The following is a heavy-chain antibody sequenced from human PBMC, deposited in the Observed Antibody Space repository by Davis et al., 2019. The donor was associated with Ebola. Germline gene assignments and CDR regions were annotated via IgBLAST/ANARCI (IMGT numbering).Heavy chain of an antibody. CDR1: GASISSYY. CDR3: ARHQNVWYYFDH. CDR2: MSYSGYT. V-gene: IGHV4-59*08. D-gene: IGHD2-8*02. Sequence: MPSETLSLTCTVSGASISSYYWSWIRQPPGKGLEWIGYMSYSGYTNYNPSLKSRVTISGDTSKNQFSLHLNSLTPEDTAVYYCARHQNVWYYFDHWGQGTLVTVSS. J-gene: IGHJ4*02.